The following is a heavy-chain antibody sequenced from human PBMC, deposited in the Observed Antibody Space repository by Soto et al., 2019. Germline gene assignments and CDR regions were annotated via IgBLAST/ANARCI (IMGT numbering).Heavy chain of an antibody. J-gene: IGHJ6*02. CDR3: ARHNGPLYVGYYYDMDV. D-gene: IGHD3-16*01. CDR1: GGSISSGGYY. V-gene: IGHV4-31*03. CDR2: IYYSGST. Sequence: SETLSLTCTVSGGSISSGGYYWSWIRQHPGKSLEWIGYIYYSGSTYYNPSLKSRVTISLDTSKNHFSLKLSSVTAADTAVYYCARHNGPLYVGYYYDMDVWGQGTTVTVSS.